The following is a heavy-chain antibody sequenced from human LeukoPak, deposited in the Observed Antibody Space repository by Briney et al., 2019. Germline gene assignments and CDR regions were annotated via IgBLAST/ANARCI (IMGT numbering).Heavy chain of an antibody. Sequence: PGGSLRLSCSASGFTFSSYAMSWVRQAPGKGLEWVSEISGSGDATYYADSVKGRFTISRDRSKNTLYLQMNSLRAEDTALYYCTKKGCTGTDCFADYWGQGTLVTVSS. J-gene: IGHJ4*02. V-gene: IGHV3-23*01. D-gene: IGHD2-8*02. CDR1: GFTFSSYA. CDR2: ISGSGDAT. CDR3: TKKGCTGTDCFADY.